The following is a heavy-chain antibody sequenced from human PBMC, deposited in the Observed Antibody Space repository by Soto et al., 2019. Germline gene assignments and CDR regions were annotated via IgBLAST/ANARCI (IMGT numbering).Heavy chain of an antibody. D-gene: IGHD6-13*01. CDR2: ISGDNVNR. V-gene: IGHV1-18*01. CDR1: GYNLRDYG. CDR3: GREGQQLAQEQYFQFNGVDV. J-gene: IGHJ6*02. Sequence: QVQLVQSGVEVKTPGASVKVSCTAHGYNLRDYGVSWLRQAPGQGFEWMGWISGDNVNRRSSQRFQDRLTLTTDTCTNTAWLEVRSLRSDDTAVYYCGREGQQLAQEQYFQFNGVDVWGQGTSVTVSS.